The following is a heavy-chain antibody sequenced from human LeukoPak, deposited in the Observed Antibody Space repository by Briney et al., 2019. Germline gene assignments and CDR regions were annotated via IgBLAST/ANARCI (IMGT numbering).Heavy chain of an antibody. Sequence: SETLSLTCAVYGGSFSGCYWSWIRQPPGKGLEWIGEINHSGSTNYNPSLKSRVTISVDTSKNQFSLKLSSVTAADTAVYYCARGAIWFGDRIYWGQGTLVTVSS. V-gene: IGHV4-34*01. CDR1: GGSFSGCY. J-gene: IGHJ4*02. CDR3: ARGAIWFGDRIY. CDR2: INHSGST. D-gene: IGHD3-10*01.